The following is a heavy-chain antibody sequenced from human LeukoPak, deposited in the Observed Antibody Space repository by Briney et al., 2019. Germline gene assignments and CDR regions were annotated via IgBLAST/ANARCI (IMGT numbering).Heavy chain of an antibody. CDR3: TMSDDAGERDY. Sequence: GGSLRLSCAASGFTFSSYAMSWVRQAPGKGLEWVSAISGSGGSTYYADSVKGRFTISRDNSKNTLYLQMNSLRTEDTAVYYCTMSDDAGERDYWGQGTLVTVSS. D-gene: IGHD1-1*01. CDR2: ISGSGGST. V-gene: IGHV3-23*01. J-gene: IGHJ4*02. CDR1: GFTFSSYA.